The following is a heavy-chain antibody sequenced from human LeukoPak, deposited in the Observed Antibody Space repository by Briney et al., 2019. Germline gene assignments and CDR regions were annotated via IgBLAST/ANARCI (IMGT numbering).Heavy chain of an antibody. CDR1: GFTFSKHW. J-gene: IGHJ6*04. CDR2: IKEDGSEK. V-gene: IGHV3-7*01. D-gene: IGHD3-10*02. Sequence: GGSLRLSCAASGFTFSKHWMTWVRQAPGKGLEYVAKIKEDGSEKNYVDSVKGRFTISRDNAKNSLYLQMNSLRAEDTAVYYCAELGITMIGGVWGKGTTVTISS. CDR3: AELGITMIGGV.